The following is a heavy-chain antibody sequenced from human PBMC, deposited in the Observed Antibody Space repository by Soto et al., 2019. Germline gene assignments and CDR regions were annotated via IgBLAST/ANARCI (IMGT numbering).Heavy chain of an antibody. Sequence: PSETLSLTCAVSGGSISSSNWWSWVRQPPGKGLEWIGEIYHSGSTNYNPSLKSRVTISVDKSKNQFSLKLSSVTAADTAVYYCARLYCGGDCYSAPFDYWGQGTLVTVS. J-gene: IGHJ4*02. V-gene: IGHV4-4*02. D-gene: IGHD2-21*02. CDR2: IYHSGST. CDR3: ARLYCGGDCYSAPFDY. CDR1: GGSISSSNW.